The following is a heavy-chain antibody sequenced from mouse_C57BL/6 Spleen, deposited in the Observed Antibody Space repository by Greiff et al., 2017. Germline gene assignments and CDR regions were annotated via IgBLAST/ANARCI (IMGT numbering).Heavy chain of an antibody. J-gene: IGHJ4*01. CDR1: GYTFTSYW. Sequence: QVQLQQPGAELVRPGSSVKLSCKASGYTFTSYWMHWVQQRPIQGLEWIGNIDPSDSETYYTQKFKDKATLTVDKSSSTAYMQLSSLTSEDSAVYYCARSAQAHAMDYWGQGTSVTVSS. D-gene: IGHD3-2*02. V-gene: IGHV1-52*01. CDR3: ARSAQAHAMDY. CDR2: IDPSDSET.